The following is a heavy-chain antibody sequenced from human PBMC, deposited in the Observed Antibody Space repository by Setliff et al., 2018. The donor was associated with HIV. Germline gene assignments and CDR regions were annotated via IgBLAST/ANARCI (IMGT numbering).Heavy chain of an antibody. Sequence: SETLSLTCTVSGGSISSGSHYWSWIRQSAGKGLEWIGRKNSRGRTNHNPSLKSRVTISVDTSKKQFSLKLTSATAADTAQYFCARINFSTRKGWGAAIGIDLTYFYAYYMDVWGKGITGTVS. CDR2: KNSRGRT. CDR3: ARINFSTRKGWGAAIGIDLTYFYAYYMDV. CDR1: GGSISSGSHY. V-gene: IGHV4-61*02. D-gene: IGHD6-25*01. J-gene: IGHJ6*03.